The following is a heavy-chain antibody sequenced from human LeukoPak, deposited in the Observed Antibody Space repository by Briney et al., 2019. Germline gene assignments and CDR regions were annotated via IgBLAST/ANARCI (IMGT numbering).Heavy chain of an antibody. D-gene: IGHD2-15*01. V-gene: IGHV3-23*01. CDR3: AKDVQSTPYYYYGMDV. CDR1: GFTFSTYG. Sequence: AGGPLRLSCAASGFTFSTYGMSWVRQAPGKGLEWVSGISGSGSSTYYADSVKGRFTISRDNSKNTLFLQMNSLRAEDTAVYYCAKDVQSTPYYYYGMDVWGQGTTVTVSS. J-gene: IGHJ6*02. CDR2: ISGSGSST.